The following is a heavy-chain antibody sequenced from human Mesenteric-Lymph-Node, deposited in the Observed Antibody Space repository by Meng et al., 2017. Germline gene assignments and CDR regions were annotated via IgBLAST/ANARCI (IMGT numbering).Heavy chain of an antibody. V-gene: IGHV4-4*03. D-gene: IGHD1-7*01. CDR1: GASLSIGIC. CDR3: GRDQGRELINH. Sequence: VPMQVEGHGLGPSQGTRSLTLSVSGASLSIGICTRWCRQPPGHERQWMGEVYPRDATNYNPSLNRRVDIIVYKAKNKFYLSLFTVTAADEAAYYCGRDQGRELINHWGQGTLVTVSS. J-gene: IGHJ4*02. CDR2: VYPRDAT.